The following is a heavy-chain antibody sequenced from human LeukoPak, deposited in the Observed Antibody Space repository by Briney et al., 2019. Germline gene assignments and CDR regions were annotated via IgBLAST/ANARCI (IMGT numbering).Heavy chain of an antibody. V-gene: IGHV3-30*02. CDR2: IRHDRTNE. Sequence: GGSLRLSCAASGFTFSNYGMHWVRQAPGKGLGWVAFIRHDRTNENYADCVRVRFTISRDNSKNTLHLQMNSLRAEDTAVYYCAKGAYRLDYWGQGTLVTVSS. J-gene: IGHJ4*02. CDR1: GFTFSNYG. D-gene: IGHD3-16*01. CDR3: AKGAYRLDY.